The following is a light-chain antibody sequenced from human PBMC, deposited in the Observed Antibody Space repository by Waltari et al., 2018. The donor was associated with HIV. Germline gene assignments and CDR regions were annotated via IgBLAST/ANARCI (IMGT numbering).Light chain of an antibody. CDR1: QSLVYSDGSTY. CDR2: KVS. CDR3: MEALQTPFT. J-gene: IGKJ2*01. Sequence: DVVMTQSPLSLPVTLGQPASISCRSSQSLVYSDGSTYLSWFQQRPGQSPRRLIYKVSNRDSGVPDRFSGSGSGTDFTLRISRVEAEDVGVYYCMEALQTPFTFGQGTKLEI. V-gene: IGKV2-30*01.